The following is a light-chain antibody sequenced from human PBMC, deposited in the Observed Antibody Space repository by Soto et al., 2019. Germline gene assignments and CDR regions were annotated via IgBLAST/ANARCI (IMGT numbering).Light chain of an antibody. CDR2: AAS. CDR1: QSISSY. CDR3: QQGYSTVLT. V-gene: IGKV1-39*01. Sequence: DIQMTESPSSVSASVRDPATITCRASQSISSYINWYQQKPGKAPKLLIYAASTLQSGVPSRFSGSGSGTDFTLTISSLQPEDFATYYCQQGYSTVLTFAGGTMVDI. J-gene: IGKJ4*01.